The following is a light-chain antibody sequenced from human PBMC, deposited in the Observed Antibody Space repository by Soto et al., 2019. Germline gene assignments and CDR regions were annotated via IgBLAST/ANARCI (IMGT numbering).Light chain of an antibody. V-gene: IGLV2-14*01. CDR3: SSYTSSSTSEGVV. CDR2: DVS. J-gene: IGLJ2*01. CDR1: SSDVGGYNY. Sequence: QSVLTQPASVSGSPGQSITISCTGTSSDVGGYNYVSWYQQHPGKAPKLMIYDVSNRPSGVSNRFSGSKSGNTASLTISGLQAEDEADYYCSSYTSSSTSEGVVFGGGTKLTVL.